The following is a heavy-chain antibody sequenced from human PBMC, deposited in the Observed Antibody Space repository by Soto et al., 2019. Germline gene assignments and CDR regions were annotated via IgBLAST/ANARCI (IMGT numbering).Heavy chain of an antibody. CDR3: ARDRQGN. D-gene: IGHD3-10*01. CDR1: GFTFSSYA. CDR2: ISYDGSNK. V-gene: IGHV3-30-3*01. Sequence: QVQLVESGGGVVQPGRSLRLSCAASGFTFSSYAMHWVRQAPGKGLEWVAVISYDGSNKYYADSVKGRFTISRDNSKNTLYLQMNSLRAEETAVYYCARDRQGNWGQGTLVTVSS. J-gene: IGHJ4*02.